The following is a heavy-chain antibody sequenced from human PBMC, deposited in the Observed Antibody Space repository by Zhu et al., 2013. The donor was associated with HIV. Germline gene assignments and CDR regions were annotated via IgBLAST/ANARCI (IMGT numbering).Heavy chain of an antibody. CDR3: ARRVWFGSSQALLTF. V-gene: IGHV1-2*02. J-gene: IGHJ4*02. CDR1: GYTFNDHD. CDR2: LNPKSGVT. D-gene: IGHD3-10*01. Sequence: QEQLVQSGADVKKPGASLKVSCKAFGYTFNDHDIHWVRQAPGEGLEWMGWLNPKSGVTKYAQRFQGRVTMTSDTSISTAYMELRRLRSDDTAIYLCARRVWFGSSQALLTFWGQGTLVTVSS.